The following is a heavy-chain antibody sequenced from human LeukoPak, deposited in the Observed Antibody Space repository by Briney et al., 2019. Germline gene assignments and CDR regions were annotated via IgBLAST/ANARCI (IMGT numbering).Heavy chain of an antibody. CDR1: GFTFDDYA. CDR3: AKDISALGGYSGGLDY. CDR2: ISWDGGST. J-gene: IGHJ4*02. D-gene: IGHD5-12*01. Sequence: PGGSLRLSCAASGFTFDDYAMHWVRQAPGKGLEWVSLISWDGGSTYYADSVKGRFTISRDNSKNSLYLQMNSLRAEDTALYYCAKDISALGGYSGGLDYWGQGTLVTVSS. V-gene: IGHV3-43D*03.